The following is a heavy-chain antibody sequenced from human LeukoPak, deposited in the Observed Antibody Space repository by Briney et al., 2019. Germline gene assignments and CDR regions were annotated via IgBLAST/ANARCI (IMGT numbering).Heavy chain of an antibody. CDR2: IYHSGTT. CDR3: AWKYYYDSSGYFYVDQ. CDR1: GYSISSGYY. J-gene: IGHJ4*02. Sequence: PSETLSLTCAVSGYSISSGYYWGWIRQSPEKGLAWIGSIYHSGTTYYNPSLKSRVTISIDTSKNQFSLNLNSVTAADTAVYYCAWKYYYDSSGYFYVDQWGQGILVTVSS. D-gene: IGHD3-22*01. V-gene: IGHV4-38-2*01.